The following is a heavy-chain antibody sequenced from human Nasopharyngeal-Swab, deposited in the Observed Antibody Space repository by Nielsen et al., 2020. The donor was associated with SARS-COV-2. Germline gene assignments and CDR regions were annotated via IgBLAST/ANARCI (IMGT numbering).Heavy chain of an antibody. D-gene: IGHD2-2*01. J-gene: IGHJ4*02. Sequence: ASVKVSCKASGYSFTGYYMHRVRQAPGQGLEGMGWVNPNSGGTNYAQQFQGRVTMTRDTSISTAYMKLSSVRSDDTAVYYCARAGHVVEPAAMGYWGQGTLVTVSS. CDR2: VNPNSGGT. CDR3: ARAGHVVEPAAMGY. V-gene: IGHV1-2*02. CDR1: GYSFTGYY.